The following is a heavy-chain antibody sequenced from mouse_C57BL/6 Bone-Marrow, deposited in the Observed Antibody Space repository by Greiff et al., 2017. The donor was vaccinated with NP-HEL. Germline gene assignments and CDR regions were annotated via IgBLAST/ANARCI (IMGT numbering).Heavy chain of an antibody. CDR2: IDPSDSET. Sequence: QVQLQQPGAELVRPGSSVKLSCKASGYTFTSYWMHWVKQRPIQGLEWIGNIDPSDSETHYNQKFKDKATLTVDKSSSTAYMQLSSLTSADSAVYYCARGRVYYDYDYYAMDYWGQGTSVTVSS. D-gene: IGHD2-4*01. V-gene: IGHV1-52*01. CDR3: ARGRVYYDYDYYAMDY. CDR1: GYTFTSYW. J-gene: IGHJ4*01.